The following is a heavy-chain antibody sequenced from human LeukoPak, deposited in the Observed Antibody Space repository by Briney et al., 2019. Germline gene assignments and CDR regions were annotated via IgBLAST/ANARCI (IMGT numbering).Heavy chain of an antibody. J-gene: IGHJ4*02. CDR2: INPNSGGT. V-gene: IGHV1-2*02. CDR3: ARDHRDVLLWFGELSK. Sequence: ASVKVSCKASGYTFTGYYMHWVRQAPGQGLEWMGWINPNSGGTNYAQKFQGRVTMTRDTSISTAYMELSRLRSDDTAVYYCARDHRDVLLWFGELSKWGQGTLVTVSS. CDR1: GYTFTGYY. D-gene: IGHD3-10*01.